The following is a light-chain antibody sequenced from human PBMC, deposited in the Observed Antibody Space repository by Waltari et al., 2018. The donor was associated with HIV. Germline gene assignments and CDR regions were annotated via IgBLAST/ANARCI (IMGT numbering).Light chain of an antibody. V-gene: IGKV1-16*02. J-gene: IGKJ3*01. CDR1: QGVGNS. CDR2: AAS. Sequence: DIQVTQSPSSLSASVGHRVTITCRASQGVGNSLAWFHQRPGKAPQPLIYAASSLQSGVPTKFSGSGSGTDFTLTISSLQPEDLGTYYCQQYYTYPFTFGPGTKVDVK. CDR3: QQYYTYPFT.